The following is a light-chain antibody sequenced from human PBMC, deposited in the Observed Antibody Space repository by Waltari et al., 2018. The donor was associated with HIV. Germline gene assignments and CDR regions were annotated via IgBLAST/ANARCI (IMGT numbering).Light chain of an antibody. CDR2: WAS. V-gene: IGKV4-1*01. CDR1: RTILFSSDNRNY. J-gene: IGKJ4*01. Sequence: DIVMTQSPDSLPVSLGERATLNCTSSRTILFSSDNRNYLAWYQHKPRQPPKLLISWASTRESGVPDRFSGSGSGTDFTLTITRLQAEDVAVYHCQQYFRIPPTFGGGTKVEIK. CDR3: QQYFRIPPT.